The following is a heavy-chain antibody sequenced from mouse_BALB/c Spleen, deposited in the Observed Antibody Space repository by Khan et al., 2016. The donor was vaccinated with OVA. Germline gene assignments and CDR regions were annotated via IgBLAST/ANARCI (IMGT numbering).Heavy chain of an antibody. CDR1: GYSFTNYG. CDR3: ASVGYWYFDV. J-gene: IGHJ1*01. V-gene: IGHV9-3-1*01. CDR2: INTYTGEP. Sequence: QIQLVQSGPEVKKPGETVKISCKASGYSFTNYGMNWVRQAPGKGLKWMGWINTYTGEPTYADDFKGRFAFSLETSASTAYFQINNLKNEDTATYFCASVGYWYFDVWGAGTTVTVSS.